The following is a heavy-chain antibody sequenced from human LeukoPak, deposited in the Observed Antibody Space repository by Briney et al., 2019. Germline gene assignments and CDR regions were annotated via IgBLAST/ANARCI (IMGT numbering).Heavy chain of an antibody. CDR2: IDEYGTTI. D-gene: IGHD3-10*01. CDR3: ARDVGGAGSH. Sequence: PGESLRLSCAASGFTFSTYWMHWVRQAPGEGLVWVSRIDEYGTTIDYADSVRNRFTISRDNAKNTLYLHMNSLRADDTATYYCARDVGGAGSHWGQGTLVTVSS. V-gene: IGHV3-74*01. CDR1: GFTFSTYW. J-gene: IGHJ4*02.